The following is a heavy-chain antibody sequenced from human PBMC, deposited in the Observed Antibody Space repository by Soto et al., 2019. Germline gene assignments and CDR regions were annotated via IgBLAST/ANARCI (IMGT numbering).Heavy chain of an antibody. CDR1: GYTFTNYG. Sequence: ASVKVSCKASGYTFTNYGISWVRQAPGQGLEWMGWISAYNGNTNYAQKLQGRVTMTTDTSTSTAYMELRSLRSEDTAVYYCARVLGPKDASGYYYYFDYWGQGTLVTVSS. CDR3: ARVLGPKDASGYYYYFDY. J-gene: IGHJ4*02. V-gene: IGHV1-18*01. CDR2: ISAYNGNT. D-gene: IGHD3-22*01.